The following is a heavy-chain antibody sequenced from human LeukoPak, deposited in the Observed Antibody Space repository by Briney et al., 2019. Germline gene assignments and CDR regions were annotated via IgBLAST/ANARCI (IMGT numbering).Heavy chain of an antibody. CDR2: IASHGGEK. Sequence: GGSLRLSCTASGFTFNHYPIHWVRQAPGKGLEWVAVIASHGGEKYYADSVKGRFTISRDNSKNTLYLQMNSLRAEDTAMYYCARVRSVGYSYVTDASDIWGQGTMVTVSS. D-gene: IGHD5-18*01. J-gene: IGHJ3*02. V-gene: IGHV3-30*04. CDR1: GFTFNHYP. CDR3: ARVRSVGYSYVTDASDI.